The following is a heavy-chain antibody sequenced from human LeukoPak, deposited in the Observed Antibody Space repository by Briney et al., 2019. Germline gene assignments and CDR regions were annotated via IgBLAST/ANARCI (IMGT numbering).Heavy chain of an antibody. D-gene: IGHD3-22*01. Sequence: PSETLSLTCTVSGDSINSGNNYWSWIRQPAGKGPEWIGHIYSSGTTNYNPSLKSRVTMSVDTSKNQFSLKLTSVTAADTAVYYCAREAGSYDSSGYYSLYYSFDYWGQGTLVTVSS. J-gene: IGHJ4*02. CDR2: IYSSGTT. CDR1: GDSINSGNNY. CDR3: AREAGSYDSSGYYSLYYSFDY. V-gene: IGHV4-61*09.